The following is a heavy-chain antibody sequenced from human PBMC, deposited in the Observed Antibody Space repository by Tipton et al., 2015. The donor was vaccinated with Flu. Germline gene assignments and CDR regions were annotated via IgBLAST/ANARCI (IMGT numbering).Heavy chain of an antibody. Sequence: TLSRTCTVSGGSISSGSYYWSWIRQPAGKGLEWIGRIYTSGSTNYNPSLKSRVTISVDTSKNQFSLKLSSVTAADTAVYYCARELGSPGNWYFDLWGRGTLVTVSS. V-gene: IGHV4-61*02. D-gene: IGHD3-3*02. CDR2: IYTSGST. CDR1: GGSISSGSYY. J-gene: IGHJ2*01. CDR3: ARELGSPGNWYFDL.